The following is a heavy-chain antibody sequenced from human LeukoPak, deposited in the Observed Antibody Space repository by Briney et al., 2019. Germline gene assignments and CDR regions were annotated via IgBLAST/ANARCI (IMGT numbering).Heavy chain of an antibody. CDR1: GFTFSSYA. CDR3: AKHRSGIAASGSNY. Sequence: PGGSLRLSCAASGFTFSSYAMSWVRQAPGKGLEWVSAISGSGGSTYYADSVKGRFTISRDDSNNTLYLQMSSLRVEDTAVYYCAKHRSGIAASGSNYWGQGTLVSVSS. CDR2: ISGSGGST. J-gene: IGHJ4*02. D-gene: IGHD6-13*01. V-gene: IGHV3-23*01.